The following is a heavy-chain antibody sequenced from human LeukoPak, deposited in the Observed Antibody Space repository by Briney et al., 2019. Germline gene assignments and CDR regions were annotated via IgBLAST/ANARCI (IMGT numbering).Heavy chain of an antibody. V-gene: IGHV7-4-1*02. CDR3: ARVSVDPTPLLWFGERERTHDY. CDR2: INTNTGNP. Sequence: ASVKVSCKASGYTFTSYAMNWVRQAPGQGLEWMGWINTNTGNPTYAQGFTGRFVFSLDTSVSTAYLQISSLKAEDTAVYYCARVSVDPTPLLWFGERERTHDYWGQGTLVTVSS. D-gene: IGHD3-10*01. J-gene: IGHJ4*02. CDR1: GYTFTSYA.